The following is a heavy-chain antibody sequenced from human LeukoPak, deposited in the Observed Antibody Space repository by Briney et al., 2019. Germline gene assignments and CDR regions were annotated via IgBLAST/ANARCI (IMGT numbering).Heavy chain of an antibody. V-gene: IGHV4-34*01. CDR3: ARGSPFYYFDY. CDR2: INHSGST. CDR1: GGSFSGYY. Sequence: SETLSLTCAVYGGSFSGYYWSWIRQPPGKGLEWIGEINHSGSTNYNPSLKSRVTISVDTSKNQFSLKLSSVTAADTAVYYCARGSPFYYFDYWGKGTLVTVSS. J-gene: IGHJ4*02. D-gene: IGHD3-3*02.